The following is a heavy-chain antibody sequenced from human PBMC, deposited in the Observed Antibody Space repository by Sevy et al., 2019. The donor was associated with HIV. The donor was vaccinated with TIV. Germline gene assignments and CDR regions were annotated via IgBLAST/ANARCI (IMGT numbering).Heavy chain of an antibody. V-gene: IGHV3-21*01. D-gene: IGHD6-13*01. J-gene: IGHJ4*02. CDR3: AKGGSNWPYFDY. Sequence: GSLRLSCAASGFTFNTYTMNWVRQAPGKGLEWVSSITFLSNYIYYADSVKGRSTISRDNAKNSVYLQMDSLRVEDTAVYYCAKGGSNWPYFDYWGQGTLVTVSS. CDR2: ITFLSNYI. CDR1: GFTFNTYT.